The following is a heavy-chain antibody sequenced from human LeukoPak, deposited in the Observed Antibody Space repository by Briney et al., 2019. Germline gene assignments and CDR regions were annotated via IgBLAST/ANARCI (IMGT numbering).Heavy chain of an antibody. V-gene: IGHV3-9*01. Sequence: GRSLRLSCAASGFTFDDYAMHWVRQAPGKGLEWVSGISWNSGSIGYADSVEGRFTISGDNAKNSLYLQMNSLRAEDTALYYCAKDIEGQPITWGQGTLVTVSS. CDR3: AKDIEGQPIT. CDR1: GFTFDDYA. D-gene: IGHD5-12*01. CDR2: ISWNSGSI. J-gene: IGHJ5*02.